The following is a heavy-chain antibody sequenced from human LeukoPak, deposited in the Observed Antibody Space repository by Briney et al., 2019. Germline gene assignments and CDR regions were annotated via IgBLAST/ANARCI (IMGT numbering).Heavy chain of an antibody. V-gene: IGHV1-8*03. CDR1: GYTFTSYD. CDR2: MNPNSGNT. D-gene: IGHD1-20*01. CDR3: AIGPFLAITGDYYYYMDF. J-gene: IGHJ6*03. Sequence: ASVKVSCKASGYTFTSYDINWVRQATGQGLEWMGWMNPNSGNTGYAQKFQGRVTITRNTSISTAYMELSSLRSEDTAVYYCAIGPFLAITGDYYYYMDFWGKGTTVTVSS.